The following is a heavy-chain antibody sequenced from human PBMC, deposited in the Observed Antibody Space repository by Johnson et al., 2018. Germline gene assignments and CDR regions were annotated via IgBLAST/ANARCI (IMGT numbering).Heavy chain of an antibody. Sequence: VQLVESGGGLVQPGGSLRLSCAVSGFTVSSTYMSWVRQAPGKGLEWISLIYSGGRTYYADSVKGRFTIYRDNSKKTLYLQMNSLRAEDTAVYYCAKGVDTMVRGGRDYYYYYGMDVWGQGTTVTVSS. J-gene: IGHJ6*02. CDR3: AKGVDTMVRGGRDYYYYYGMDV. D-gene: IGHD3-10*01. CDR2: IYSGGRT. V-gene: IGHV3-53*01. CDR1: GFTVSSTY.